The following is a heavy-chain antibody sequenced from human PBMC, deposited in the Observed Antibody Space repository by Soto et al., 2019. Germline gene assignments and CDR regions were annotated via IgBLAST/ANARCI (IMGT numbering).Heavy chain of an antibody. CDR1: GGSFSGYY. D-gene: IGHD2-15*01. J-gene: IGHJ3*02. V-gene: IGHV4-34*01. CDR3: ARAGDPKLGYCSGGSCSAAFDI. CDR2: INHSGST. Sequence: SETLSLTCAVYGGSFSGYYWSWIRQPPGKGLEWIGEINHSGSTNYNPSLKSRVTISVDTSKNQFSLKLSSVTAADTAVYYCARAGDPKLGYCSGGSCSAAFDIWGQGTMVTVSS.